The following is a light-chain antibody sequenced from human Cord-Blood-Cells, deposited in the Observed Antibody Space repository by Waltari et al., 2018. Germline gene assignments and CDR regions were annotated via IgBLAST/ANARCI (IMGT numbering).Light chain of an antibody. CDR2: AAS. Sequence: IQLTQSPSSLSASVGVRVTITCQASQSISSYLNWYQQKPGKAPKLLIYAASSLQSGVPSRFSGSGSGTDFTLTISSLQPEDFATYYCQQSYSTPYTFGQGTKLEIK. V-gene: IGKV1-39*01. CDR1: QSISSY. J-gene: IGKJ2*01. CDR3: QQSYSTPYT.